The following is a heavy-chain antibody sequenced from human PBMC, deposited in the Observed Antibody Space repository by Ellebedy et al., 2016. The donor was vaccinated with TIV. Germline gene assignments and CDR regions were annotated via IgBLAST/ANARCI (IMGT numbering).Heavy chain of an antibody. Sequence: GGSLRLXXAASGFSFTSHAMNWVRQAPGKGLEWVSTVSGSGDNTYYADSVKGRFTVSRDNSKDTLYLEMESLRAEDTAVYYCAKGAPYQLLVPYYFDSWGQGTLVTVSS. CDR2: VSGSGDNT. V-gene: IGHV3-23*01. CDR1: GFSFTSHA. CDR3: AKGAPYQLLVPYYFDS. J-gene: IGHJ4*02. D-gene: IGHD2-2*01.